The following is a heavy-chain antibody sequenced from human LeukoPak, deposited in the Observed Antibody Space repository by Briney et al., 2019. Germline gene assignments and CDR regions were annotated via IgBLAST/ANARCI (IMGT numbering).Heavy chain of an antibody. CDR1: GFTFSSYA. Sequence: GGSLRLSCAASGFTFSSYAMSWVRQAPGKGLEWVSAISGSGGSTYYADSVKGRFTISRDNSKNTLYLQMNSLRAEDTAVYYCAKAVITFGGVIQAYDYWGQGTLVTVSP. D-gene: IGHD3-16*02. V-gene: IGHV3-23*01. J-gene: IGHJ4*02. CDR3: AKAVITFGGVIQAYDY. CDR2: ISGSGGST.